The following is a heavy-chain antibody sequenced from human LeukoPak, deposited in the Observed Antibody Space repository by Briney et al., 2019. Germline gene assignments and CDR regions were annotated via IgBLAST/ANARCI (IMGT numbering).Heavy chain of an antibody. Sequence: PSETLSLTCTVSGGSISSSSHYWGWIRQPPGKGLEWIGSIYYSGSTYYNSSLKSRVTISVDTSKNQLSLKLSSVTAADTAVYYCARHEAAYGDYVSWFDPWGQGTLVTVSS. CDR2: IYYSGST. V-gene: IGHV4-39*01. CDR3: ARHEAAYGDYVSWFDP. D-gene: IGHD4-17*01. J-gene: IGHJ5*02. CDR1: GGSISSSSHY.